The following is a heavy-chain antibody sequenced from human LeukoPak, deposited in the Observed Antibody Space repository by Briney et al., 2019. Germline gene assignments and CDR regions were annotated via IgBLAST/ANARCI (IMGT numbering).Heavy chain of an antibody. D-gene: IGHD4-23*01. CDR3: ARDLWYGGNSTAFDI. Sequence: GRSLRLSCAASGFTFSSYGMHWVRQALGKGLEWVAVIWYDGSNKYYADSVKGRFTISRDNSKNTLYLQMNSLRAEDTAVYYCARDLWYGGNSTAFDIWGQGTMVTVSS. CDR2: IWYDGSNK. J-gene: IGHJ3*02. CDR1: GFTFSSYG. V-gene: IGHV3-33*01.